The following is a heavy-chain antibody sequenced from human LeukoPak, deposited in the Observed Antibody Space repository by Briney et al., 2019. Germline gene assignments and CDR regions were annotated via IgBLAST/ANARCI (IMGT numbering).Heavy chain of an antibody. J-gene: IGHJ4*02. D-gene: IGHD1-26*01. CDR1: GFTFSDAW. CDR3: TTEYSGSFSN. Sequence: AGGSLRLSCAASGFTFSDAWMNWVRQVPGKGLEWVGLFKSKTNGGTTDYAAPVKGRFTMSRDDSKNTLYLQMNSLKTEDTAVYYCTTEYSGSFSNWGQGILVTVSS. V-gene: IGHV3-15*01. CDR2: FKSKTNGGTT.